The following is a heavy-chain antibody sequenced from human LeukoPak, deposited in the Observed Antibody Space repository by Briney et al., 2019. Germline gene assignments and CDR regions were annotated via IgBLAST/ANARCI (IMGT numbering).Heavy chain of an antibody. D-gene: IGHD3-22*01. Sequence: PGGSLRLSCAASGFTFSSYGMHWVRQAPGKGLEWVAVTSYDGSNKYYRDSVKGRFTISRVNSKNTLYLQMNSLRIEDTAVYYCAKGGESSGYYGGPDYWGQGTLVTVSS. CDR2: TSYDGSNK. CDR3: AKGGESSGYYGGPDY. CDR1: GFTFSSYG. J-gene: IGHJ4*02. V-gene: IGHV3-30*18.